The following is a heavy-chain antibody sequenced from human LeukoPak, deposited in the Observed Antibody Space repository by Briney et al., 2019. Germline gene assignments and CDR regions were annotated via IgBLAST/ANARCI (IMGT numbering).Heavy chain of an antibody. CDR2: ITGSGDYI. CDR3: AKDRRGVFDF. CDR1: GFTFSIYA. D-gene: IGHD3-10*01. V-gene: IGHV3-23*01. J-gene: IGHJ4*02. Sequence: GGSLRLSCAASGFTFSIYAMTWVRQAPGKGLEWVSAITGSGDYIYYTDSVEGRVTISRDNSKNTVYLQMNSLRVEDTAVYYCAKDRRGVFDFWGQGTLVTVSS.